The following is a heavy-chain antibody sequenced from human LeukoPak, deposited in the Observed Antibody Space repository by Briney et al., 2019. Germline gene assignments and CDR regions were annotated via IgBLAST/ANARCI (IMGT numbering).Heavy chain of an antibody. V-gene: IGHV4-38-2*02. D-gene: IGHD2-15*01. J-gene: IGHJ3*02. CDR1: GYSISSGYY. CDR2: IYHSGRT. CDR3: ARILGAYCSGGSCPDAFDI. Sequence: SETLPLTCTVSGYSISSGYYWGWIRQPPGKGLEWIGNIYHSGRTYYNPSLKSRVTISVDTSKNQFSLKLSSVTAADTAVFYCARILGAYCSGGSCPDAFDIWGQGTMVTVSS.